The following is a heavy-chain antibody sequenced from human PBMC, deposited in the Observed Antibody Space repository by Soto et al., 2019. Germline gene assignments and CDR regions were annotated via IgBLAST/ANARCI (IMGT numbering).Heavy chain of an antibody. J-gene: IGHJ4*02. CDR2: IYYKGST. CDR1: GGSISMASDH. Sequence: ETLSLTCTVSGGSISMASDHWGWIRQPPGKGLEWIGSIYYKGSTYYNPSLKSRVTMSVDTSQNQFSLRVSSVTAADTAVYYCARHSVYYSGSGSYYLAYLDYWGQGTLVTVSS. CDR3: ARHSVYYSGSGSYYLAYLDY. V-gene: IGHV4-39*01. D-gene: IGHD3-10*01.